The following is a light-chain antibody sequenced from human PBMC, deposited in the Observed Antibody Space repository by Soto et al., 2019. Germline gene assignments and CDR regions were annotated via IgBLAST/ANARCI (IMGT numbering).Light chain of an antibody. CDR1: QSISSY. CDR2: AAS. J-gene: IGKJ2*02. Sequence: DIQMTQSPSSLSASVGDRVTITCRASQSISSYLNWYQQKPGKAPKLLIYAASSLQSGVPSRFSRSGSGTDLTLTISSLQPEDFATYYCQQSYSTLWTFGQGTKLEIK. CDR3: QQSYSTLWT. V-gene: IGKV1-39*01.